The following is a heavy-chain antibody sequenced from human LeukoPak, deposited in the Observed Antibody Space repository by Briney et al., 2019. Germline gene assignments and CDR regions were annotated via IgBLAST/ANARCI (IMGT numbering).Heavy chain of an antibody. D-gene: IGHD6-19*01. CDR2: ISGDGSST. V-gene: IGHV3-74*01. J-gene: IGHJ4*02. CDR3: ARGSNGWSGIDY. Sequence: GWSLRLSCGASEFTFSRHWMYWVRRAPGEGLVWVSRISGDGSSTNYADSVKGRFAISRDNAKNTLYLQMNSLRAEDTSVYYCARGSNGWSGIDYWGQGTLVTVSS. CDR1: EFTFSRHW.